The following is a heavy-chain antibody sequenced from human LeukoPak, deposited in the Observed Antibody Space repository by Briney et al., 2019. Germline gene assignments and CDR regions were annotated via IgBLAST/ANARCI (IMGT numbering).Heavy chain of an antibody. Sequence: GGSLRLSCAASGFTFSSYAMSWVRQAPGKELEWVSAISGSGGSTYYADSVKGRFTISRDNSKNTLYLQMNSLRAEDTAVYYCAKVSVAGSVVDYFDYWGQGTLVTVSS. CDR3: AKVSVAGSVVDYFDY. CDR1: GFTFSSYA. V-gene: IGHV3-23*01. J-gene: IGHJ4*02. D-gene: IGHD6-19*01. CDR2: ISGSGGST.